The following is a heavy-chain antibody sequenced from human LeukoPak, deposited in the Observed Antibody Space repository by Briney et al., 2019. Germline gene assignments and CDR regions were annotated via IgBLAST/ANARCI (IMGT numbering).Heavy chain of an antibody. Sequence: GGSLRLSCAASGFTFRSYEMNWVRQAPGKGREWVSYISRSGSTIYYADSWKGRFTSSRENAKNSLYLQMNSLRAKDTAVYYCARFGRRNPKLWFGELSRGVDYWGQGTLVTVSS. CDR2: ISRSGSTI. J-gene: IGHJ4*02. CDR1: GFTFRSYE. CDR3: ARFGRRNPKLWFGELSRGVDY. V-gene: IGHV3-48*03. D-gene: IGHD3-10*01.